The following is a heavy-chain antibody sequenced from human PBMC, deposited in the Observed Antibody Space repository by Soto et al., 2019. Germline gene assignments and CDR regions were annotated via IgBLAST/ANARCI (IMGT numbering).Heavy chain of an antibody. CDR3: ARDQISGWYDN. D-gene: IGHD6-19*01. CDR2: MGGSVDSK. Sequence: EVQLLEAGGGLVKPGGSLRLSCAASGFAFGRYALSWVRQAPGKGLEWVSAMGGSVDSKSYADSVKGRFTISRDDPKNTLFLEMNSLRPEDTAIYFCARDQISGWYDNWGQGNLVTVSS. V-gene: IGHV3-23*01. J-gene: IGHJ5*02. CDR1: GFAFGRYA.